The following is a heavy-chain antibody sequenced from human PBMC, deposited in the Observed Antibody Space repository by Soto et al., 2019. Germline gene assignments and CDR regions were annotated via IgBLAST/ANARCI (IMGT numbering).Heavy chain of an antibody. J-gene: IGHJ6*02. CDR3: ARGLYGDYVGNYYYYYGMDV. Sequence: PSETLSLTCAVYGGSFSGYYWSWIRQPPGKGLEWIGEINHSGSTNYNPSLKSRVTISVDTSKNQFSLKLSSVTAADTAVYYCARGLYGDYVGNYYYYYGMDVWGQGTTVTVS. CDR2: INHSGST. CDR1: GGSFSGYY. D-gene: IGHD4-17*01. V-gene: IGHV4-34*01.